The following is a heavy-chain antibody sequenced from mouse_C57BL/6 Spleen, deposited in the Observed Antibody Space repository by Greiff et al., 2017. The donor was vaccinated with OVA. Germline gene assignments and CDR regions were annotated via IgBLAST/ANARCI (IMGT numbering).Heavy chain of an antibody. CDR3: ARLGKAYYFDY. D-gene: IGHD4-1*01. CDR2: LYPGDGDT. CDR1: GYAFSSSW. J-gene: IGHJ2*01. V-gene: IGHV1-82*01. Sequence: QVQLKQSGPELVKPGASVKISCKASGYAFSSSWMNWVKQRPGKGLEWIGRLYPGDGDTNYNGKFQGKATLTADKSSSTAYMQLSSLTSEDSAVYFCARLGKAYYFDYWGQGTTLTVSS.